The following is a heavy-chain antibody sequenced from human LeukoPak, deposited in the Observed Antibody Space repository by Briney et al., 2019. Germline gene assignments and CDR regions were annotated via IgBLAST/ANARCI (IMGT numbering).Heavy chain of an antibody. CDR3: AKQTGSGLFILP. V-gene: IGHV4-39*01. CDR2: IYYTGNT. CDR1: GVSISSSNSY. D-gene: IGHD3/OR15-3a*01. Sequence: PSETLSLTCSVSGVSISSSNSYWGWIRQPPGTGLEWIGSIYYTGNTYYNASLKSRVTISIDTSKNQFSLKLTSVTAADTAVYYRAKQTGSGLFILPGGQGTLVTVSS. J-gene: IGHJ4*02.